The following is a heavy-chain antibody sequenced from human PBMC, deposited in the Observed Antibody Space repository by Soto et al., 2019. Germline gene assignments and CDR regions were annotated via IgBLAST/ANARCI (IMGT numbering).Heavy chain of an antibody. CDR3: ARDWARYYDSSGYYHNWFDP. V-gene: IGHV4-30-4*01. J-gene: IGHJ5*02. CDR1: GGSLSSGDYY. D-gene: IGHD3-22*01. CDR2: IYYSGST. Sequence: PSETLSLTCTVSGGSLSSGDYYWSWIRQPPGKGLEWIGYIYYSGSTYYNPSLKSRVTISVDTSKNQFSLKLSSVTAADTAVYYCARDWARYYDSSGYYHNWFDPWGQGTLVTVSS.